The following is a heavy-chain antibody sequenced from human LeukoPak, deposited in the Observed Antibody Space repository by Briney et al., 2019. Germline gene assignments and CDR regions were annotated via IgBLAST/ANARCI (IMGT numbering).Heavy chain of an antibody. CDR2: ISSSSSTI. V-gene: IGHV3-48*01. J-gene: IGHJ1*01. Sequence: GGSLRLSCAASGFTFSSYSMNWVRQAPGKGLEWGSYISSSSSTIYYADSVKGRFTISRDNAKNSLYLQMNSLRAEDTAVYYCARGTYSSSKYFQHWGQGTLVTVSS. D-gene: IGHD6-6*01. CDR1: GFTFSSYS. CDR3: ARGTYSSSKYFQH.